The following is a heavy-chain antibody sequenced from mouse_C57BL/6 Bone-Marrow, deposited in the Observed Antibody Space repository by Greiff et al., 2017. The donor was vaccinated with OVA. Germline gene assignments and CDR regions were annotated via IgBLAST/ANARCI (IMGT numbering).Heavy chain of an antibody. CDR3: ARIYYGNYPYWYFDV. D-gene: IGHD2-1*01. CDR1: GYTFTSYW. Sequence: QVQLQQPGAELVRPGSSVKLSCKASGYTFTSYWMDWVKQRPGQGLEWIGNIYPSDSETHYNQKFKDKATLTVDKSSSTADMQLSSLTSEDSAVYYCARIYYGNYPYWYFDVWGTGTTVTVSS. V-gene: IGHV1-61*01. J-gene: IGHJ1*03. CDR2: IYPSDSET.